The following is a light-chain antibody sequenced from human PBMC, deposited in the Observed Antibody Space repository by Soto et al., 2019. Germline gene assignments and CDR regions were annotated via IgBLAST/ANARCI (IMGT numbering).Light chain of an antibody. CDR3: QQYDNLPIT. CDR1: QTISGY. V-gene: IGKV1-33*01. Sequence: DIQMTQSPSSLSASVGDRVTITCRASQTISGYLNWYQQKPGKAPELLIYAASYLETGVPSRFSGSGSGTDFTFTISSLQPEDIATYYCQQYDNLPITFGQGTRLEIK. J-gene: IGKJ5*01. CDR2: AAS.